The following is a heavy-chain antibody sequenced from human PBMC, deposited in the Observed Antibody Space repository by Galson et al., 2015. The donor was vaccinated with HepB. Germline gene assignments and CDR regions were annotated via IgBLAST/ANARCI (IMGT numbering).Heavy chain of an antibody. D-gene: IGHD6-13*01. CDR2: ISGYNGRA. Sequence: SAKVSCKASGYSFTSYGVTWVRQAPGQGLQWMGWISGYNGRAIYAQEFQDRATLTTDTSTTTASMEVRRLTSDDTAIYYCARDLAAETTDAFDIWGQGTMVIVSS. V-gene: IGHV1-18*01. CDR3: ARDLAAETTDAFDI. J-gene: IGHJ3*02. CDR1: GYSFTSYG.